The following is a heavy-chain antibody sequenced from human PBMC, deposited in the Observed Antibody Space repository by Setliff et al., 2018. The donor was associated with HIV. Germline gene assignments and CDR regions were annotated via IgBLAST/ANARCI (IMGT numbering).Heavy chain of an antibody. CDR3: ARGHSSSTNWFFDL. V-gene: IGHV1-69*06. J-gene: IGHJ2*01. D-gene: IGHD6-6*01. CDR2: IIPIFGTE. Sequence: KVSCKASGGSFSNYGISWVRQAPGQGLEWVGRIIPIFGTENYAQKFQGRVTITADKSTTTAYMDLNRLTSDDTAMYYCARGHSSSTNWFFDLGGRGTLVTVSS. CDR1: GGSFSNYG.